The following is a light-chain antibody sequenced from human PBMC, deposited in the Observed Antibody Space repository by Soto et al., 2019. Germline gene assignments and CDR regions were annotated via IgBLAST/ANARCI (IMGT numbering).Light chain of an antibody. CDR1: QSVSSS. Sequence: EIVLTQSPGTLSLSPGERATLSCRASQSVSSSLAWYQQKPGQAPRLLISGASNRATGIPDRFSGSGSGTDFTLTISSLEPEDFAVYYCQQRSNWPPITFGQGTRLEIK. CDR3: QQRSNWPPIT. CDR2: GAS. V-gene: IGKV3-11*01. J-gene: IGKJ5*01.